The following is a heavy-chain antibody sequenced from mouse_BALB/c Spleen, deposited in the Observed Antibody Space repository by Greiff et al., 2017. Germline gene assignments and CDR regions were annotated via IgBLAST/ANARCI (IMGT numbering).Heavy chain of an antibody. D-gene: IGHD1-2*01. CDR1: GFAFSSYD. CDR3: ARRILRLRGGAMDY. CDR2: ISSGGGST. Sequence: VESGGGLVKPGGSLKLSCAASGFAFSSYDMSWVRQTPEKRLEWVAYISSGGGSTYYPDTVKGRFTISRDNAKNTLYLQMSSLKSEDTAMYYCARRILRLRGGAMDYWGQGTSVTVSS. V-gene: IGHV5-12-1*01. J-gene: IGHJ4*01.